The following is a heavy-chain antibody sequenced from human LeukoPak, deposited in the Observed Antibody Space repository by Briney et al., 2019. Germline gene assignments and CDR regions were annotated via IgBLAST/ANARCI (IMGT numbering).Heavy chain of an antibody. J-gene: IGHJ5*02. CDR3: ARDARRGRFDP. CDR1: GGSISSGGYS. V-gene: IGHV4-30-2*01. D-gene: IGHD3-16*01. CDR2: IYHSGST. Sequence: TSQTLSLTCAVSGGSISSGGYSWSWIRQPPGKGLEWIGYIYHSGSTYYNPSLKSRVTISVDRSKNQFSLKLSSVTAADTAVYYCARDARRGRFDPWGQETLVTVSS.